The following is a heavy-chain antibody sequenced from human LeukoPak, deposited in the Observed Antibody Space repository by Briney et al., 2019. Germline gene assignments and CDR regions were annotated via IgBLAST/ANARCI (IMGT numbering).Heavy chain of an antibody. CDR2: IKQDGSEK. J-gene: IGHJ4*02. V-gene: IGHV3-7*04. Sequence: GGSLRLSCAASGFTFSDHWMSWVRQAPGKGLERVANIKQDGSEKYYVDSVKGRFTISRDNAKKSLYLQMNSLRAEDTAVYYCGRGVTTVSYWGQGTLVTVSS. CDR1: GFTFSDHW. CDR3: GRGVTTVSY. D-gene: IGHD4-11*01.